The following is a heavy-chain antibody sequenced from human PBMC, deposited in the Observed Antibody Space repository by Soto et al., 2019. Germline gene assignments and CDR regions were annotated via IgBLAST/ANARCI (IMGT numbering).Heavy chain of an antibody. CDR3: VRDSGYYRTSN. CDR2: ISYGGTI. J-gene: IGHJ4*02. V-gene: IGHV4-39*01. D-gene: IGHD5-18*01. CDR1: VGSISSSGNY. Sequence: QLQLQESGPGVVKPSETLSLTCTVSVGSISSSGNYWGWIRQPPGKGLEWIASISYGGTIYYNPSLKSRVTISADTSKNQFSLKLSSVTAADTAIYYCVRDSGYYRTSNWGQGTLVTVSS.